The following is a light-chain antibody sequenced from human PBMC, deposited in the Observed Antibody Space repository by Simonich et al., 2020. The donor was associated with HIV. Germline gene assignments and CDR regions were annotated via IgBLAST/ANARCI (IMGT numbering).Light chain of an antibody. V-gene: IGLV2-14*03. CDR1: SSDVGGYNY. CDR3: SSYTSSSTLAV. J-gene: IGLJ7*01. CDR2: DLS. Sequence: QSALTQPASVSGSPGQSITISCTGTSSDVGGYNYVSWYQQHPGKAPKLMIYDLSNRPSGVSNLFSGSKSGNTASLTISGLQAEDEADYYCSSYTSSSTLAVFGGGTQLTVL.